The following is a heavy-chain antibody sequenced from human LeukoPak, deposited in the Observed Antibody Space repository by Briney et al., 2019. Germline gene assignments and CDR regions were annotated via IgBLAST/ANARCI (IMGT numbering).Heavy chain of an antibody. V-gene: IGHV4-31*03. D-gene: IGHD3-3*01. Sequence: SETLSLTCTVSGGSISSGGYYWSWIRQHPGKGLEWIGYIYYSGSTYYNPSLKSRVTISVDTSKNQFSLKLSSVTAADTAVYYCAREWSNLYNWFDPWGQGTLVTVSS. CDR3: AREWSNLYNWFDP. J-gene: IGHJ5*02. CDR2: IYYSGST. CDR1: GGSISSGGYY.